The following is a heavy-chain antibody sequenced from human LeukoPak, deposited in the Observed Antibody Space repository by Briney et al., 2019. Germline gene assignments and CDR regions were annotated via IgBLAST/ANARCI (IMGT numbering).Heavy chain of an antibody. CDR3: AKGGHHSNPFYN. V-gene: IGHV3-23*01. J-gene: IGHJ4*02. D-gene: IGHD2-15*01. Sequence: GGSLRLSCAVSGFTFSTSPMGWVRQAPGKGLEWVSSIHAGGSDPFCADSVQGRCTISGDNSKSVLSLQLNNLRAEDTAIYFCAKGGHHSNPFYNWGQGTLVTVSS. CDR1: GFTFSTSP. CDR2: IHAGGSDP.